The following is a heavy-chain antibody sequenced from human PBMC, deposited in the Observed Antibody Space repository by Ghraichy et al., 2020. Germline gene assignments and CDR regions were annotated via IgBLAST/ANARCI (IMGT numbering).Heavy chain of an antibody. D-gene: IGHD4-17*01. CDR2: IYYSGST. CDR1: GTSINNYF. Sequence: SETLSLTCTVSGTSINNYFWSWIRQTPGKGLEWIGYIYYSGSTNSNPSLKSRVTISIDTSKNQISLKLSSMTAADTAVYYCAGDYRDRLVWGQGTLVTVSS. J-gene: IGHJ4*02. CDR3: AGDYRDRLV. V-gene: IGHV4-59*01.